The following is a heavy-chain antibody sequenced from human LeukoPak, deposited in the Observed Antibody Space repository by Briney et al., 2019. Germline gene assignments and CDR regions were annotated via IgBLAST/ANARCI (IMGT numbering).Heavy chain of an antibody. CDR2: IYYSGST. J-gene: IGHJ4*02. V-gene: IGHV4-61*08. CDR1: GGSISSGGYY. Sequence: SETLSLTCTVSGGSISSGGYYWSWIRQPPGKGLEWIGYIYYSGSTNYNPSLKSRVTISVDTSKNQFSLKLSSVTAADTAVYYCAANEGSDLDYWGQGTLVTVSS. D-gene: IGHD1-1*01. CDR3: AANEGSDLDY.